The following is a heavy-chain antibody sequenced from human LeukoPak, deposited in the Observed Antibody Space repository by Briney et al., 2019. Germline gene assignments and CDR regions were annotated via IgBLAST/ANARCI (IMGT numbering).Heavy chain of an antibody. V-gene: IGHV3-7*03. J-gene: IGHJ4*02. Sequence: PGGSLRLSCGASGSTFGSYWMSWVRQAPGKGLEWVASIKQDGYEKYYVDSVKGRFIISRDNAKNSLYVRMNSLRAEDTAIYYCARDGYCTGGSCCADYWGPGTLVTVSS. CDR3: ARDGYCTGGSCCADY. CDR2: IKQDGYEK. D-gene: IGHD2-15*01. CDR1: GSTFGSYW.